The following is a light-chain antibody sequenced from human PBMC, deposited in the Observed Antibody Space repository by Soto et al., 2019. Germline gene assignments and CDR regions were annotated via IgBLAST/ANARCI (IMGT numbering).Light chain of an antibody. CDR1: SSDVGGYNY. V-gene: IGLV2-14*01. J-gene: IGLJ2*01. CDR2: EVS. Sequence: QSVLTQPASVSGSPGQSITISCTGTSSDVGGYNYVSWYQQHPGKAPKLMIYEVSNRPSGVSNRFSGSKSGNRASLTISGPQAGDEADFFCSSYTSRSTVVFGGGTKLTAL. CDR3: SSYTSRSTVV.